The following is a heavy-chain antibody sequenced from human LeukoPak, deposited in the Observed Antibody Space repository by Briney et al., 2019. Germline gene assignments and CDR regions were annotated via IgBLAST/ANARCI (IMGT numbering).Heavy chain of an antibody. CDR1: GHTLTELS. V-gene: IGHV1-24*01. CDR2: FDPEDGKT. J-gene: IGHJ4*01. Sequence: ASVKVSSKVSGHTLTELSIHWVRQAPGKGLEWMGGFDPEDGKTIYLRKSQGRVTITEDPSTVTAYMELRSLRSYATAVCNVPAAGAPVDYYDTSGYYDYWGQGTLVTVSS. CDR3: PAAGAPVDYYDTSGYYDY. D-gene: IGHD3-22*01.